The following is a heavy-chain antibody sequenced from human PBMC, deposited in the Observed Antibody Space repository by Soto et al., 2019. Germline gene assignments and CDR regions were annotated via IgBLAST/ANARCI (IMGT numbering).Heavy chain of an antibody. CDR1: GFTFSDFG. CDR2: ISEDAETD. V-gene: IGHV3-30*18. J-gene: IGHJ6*02. Sequence: GSLRLSCVASGFTFSDFGMHWVRQGPGKGLEWLAVISEDAETDFHADSVKGRFTVSRDNFKETLYLQMNSLTTDDSGVYFCAKAPFRRPYYFYGMDVWGQGTTVTVSS. CDR3: AKAPFRRPYYFYGMDV. D-gene: IGHD3-10*01.